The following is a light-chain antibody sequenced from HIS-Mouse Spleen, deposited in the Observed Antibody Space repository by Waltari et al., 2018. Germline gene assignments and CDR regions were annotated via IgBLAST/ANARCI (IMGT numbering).Light chain of an antibody. CDR1: QSVLYSSNNKNY. J-gene: IGKJ2*01. CDR3: QQYYSTPYT. Sequence: DIVMTQSPDSLAVSLGERATINCKSSQSVLYSSNNKNYLTCYQQKPGQPPKLLIYCASTRDAGAPDRFSGSGSGTDFTLTISSLQAEDVAVYYCQQYYSTPYTFGQGTKLEIK. CDR2: CAS. V-gene: IGKV4-1*01.